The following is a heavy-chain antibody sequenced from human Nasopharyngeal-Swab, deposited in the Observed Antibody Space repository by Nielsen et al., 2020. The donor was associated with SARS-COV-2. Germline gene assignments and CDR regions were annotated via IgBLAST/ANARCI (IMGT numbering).Heavy chain of an antibody. CDR1: GFTFSSYG. CDR3: AHNRIGYYYYMDV. V-gene: IGHV3-30*03. CDR2: ISYDGSNK. Sequence: GESLTLSCADSGFTFSSYGMHWVRQAPGKGLEWVAVISYDGSNKYYAHSVKGRFTISRDNSKNTLYLQMNSLRAEDTAVYYCAHNRIGYYYYMDVWGKGTTVTVSS. J-gene: IGHJ6*03. D-gene: IGHD1-1*01.